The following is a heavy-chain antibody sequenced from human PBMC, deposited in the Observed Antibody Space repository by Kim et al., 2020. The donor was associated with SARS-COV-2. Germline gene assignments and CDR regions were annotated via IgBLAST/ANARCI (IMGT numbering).Heavy chain of an antibody. D-gene: IGHD3-22*01. V-gene: IGHV1-2*06. CDR3: AREYYYDSSGYYYDYYYYGMDV. CDR2: INPNSGGT. J-gene: IGHJ6*02. Sequence: ASVKVSCKASGYTFTGYYMHWVRQAPGQGLEWMGRINPNSGGTNYAQKFQGRVTMTRDTSISTAYMELSRLRSDDTAVYYCAREYYYDSSGYYYDYYYYGMDVWGQGTTVTVSS. CDR1: GYTFTGYY.